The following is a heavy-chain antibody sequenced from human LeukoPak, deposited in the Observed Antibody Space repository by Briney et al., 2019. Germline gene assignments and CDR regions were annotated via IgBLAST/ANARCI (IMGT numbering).Heavy chain of an antibody. CDR2: IFYTGST. V-gene: IGHV4-59*01. D-gene: IGHD2-8*01. J-gene: IGHJ4*02. CDR3: ARVSVHGYSDY. Sequence: NPSETLSLTCTVSGGSINNYYWTWIRQPPGKGLEWIGYIFYTGSTKYNPSLKSRVTISVDTSNNQFSLKLISVTAADTAVYYCARVSVHGYSDYWGQGTLVTVSS. CDR1: GGSINNYY.